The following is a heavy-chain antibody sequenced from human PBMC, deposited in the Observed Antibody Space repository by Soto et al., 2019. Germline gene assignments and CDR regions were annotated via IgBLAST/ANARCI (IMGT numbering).Heavy chain of an antibody. D-gene: IGHD1-26*01. V-gene: IGHV3-15*07. CDR3: TTDSGSYEGGYFDY. CDR2: IKSKTDGGTT. J-gene: IGHJ4*02. Sequence: EVQLVESGGGLVKPGGSLRLSCAASGFTFSNAWMNWVRQAPGKGLEWVGRIKSKTDGGTTDYAAPVKGRFTISRDDSKNTLYLQMNSLKTEDTAVYYCTTDSGSYEGGYFDYWGQGTPVTVSS. CDR1: GFTFSNAW.